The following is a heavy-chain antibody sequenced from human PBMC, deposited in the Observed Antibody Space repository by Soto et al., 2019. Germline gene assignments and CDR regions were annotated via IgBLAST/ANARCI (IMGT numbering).Heavy chain of an antibody. V-gene: IGHV3-23*01. D-gene: IGHD3-10*02. CDR1: GFTFNSYD. J-gene: IGHJ4*02. CDR3: ANDGLIYVRGGVVRKPTDY. Sequence: EVQLLESGGGLVQPGGSLRLSCAASGFTFNSYDMNWVRQAPGKGLEWVSGISGSGGSTYYADSVKGRFTISRDNSKSTLYLQVNSLRGEDTAVCYCANDGLIYVRGGVVRKPTDYLGQGTLVTVSS. CDR2: ISGSGGST.